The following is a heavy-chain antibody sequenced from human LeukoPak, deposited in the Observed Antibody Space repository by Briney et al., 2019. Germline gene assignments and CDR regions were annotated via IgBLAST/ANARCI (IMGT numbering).Heavy chain of an antibody. CDR2: ISSSSSYI. D-gene: IGHD3-3*01. CDR3: ARRGMESRTGGVVPRFLEGSLGY. J-gene: IGHJ4*02. CDR1: GFTFSSYA. V-gene: IGHV3-21*01. Sequence: PGGSLRLSCAASGFTFSSYAMSWVRQAPGKGLEWVSSISSSSSYIYYADSVKGRFTISRDNAKNSLYLQMNSLRAEDTAVYYCARRGMESRTGGVVPRFLEGSLGYWGQGTLVTVSS.